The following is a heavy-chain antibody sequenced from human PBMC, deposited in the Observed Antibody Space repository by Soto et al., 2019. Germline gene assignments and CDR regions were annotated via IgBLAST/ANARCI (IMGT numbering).Heavy chain of an antibody. CDR3: ARPLLGRGFAFDY. CDR1: GGTFSSYD. J-gene: IGHJ4*02. Sequence: SVKVSCKASGGTFSSYDINWVRQAPGQGLEWIGGINPIFGTADYAQKFQGRVTVTADESTTTAYMELSSLRSEDTAMYYCARPLLGRGFAFDYWGQGTRVTVSS. V-gene: IGHV1-69*13. D-gene: IGHD3-10*01. CDR2: INPIFGTA.